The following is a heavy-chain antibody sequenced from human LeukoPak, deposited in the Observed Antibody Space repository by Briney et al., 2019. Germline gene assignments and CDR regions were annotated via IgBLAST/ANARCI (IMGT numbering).Heavy chain of an antibody. Sequence: GGSLRLSCSASGFTFSSYEMNWVRQAPGKGLERVSSISSGAATIYYADSVKGRFTISRDNARNSLYLQMNSLRAEDTAVYYCARVGALSSSWLLYWGQGTLVTVSS. D-gene: IGHD6-13*01. V-gene: IGHV3-48*03. CDR3: ARVGALSSSWLLY. CDR1: GFTFSSYE. CDR2: ISSGAATI. J-gene: IGHJ4*02.